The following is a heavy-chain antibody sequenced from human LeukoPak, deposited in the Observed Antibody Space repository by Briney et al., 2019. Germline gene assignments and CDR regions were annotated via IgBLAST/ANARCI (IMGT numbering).Heavy chain of an antibody. D-gene: IGHD3-10*01. Sequence: GESLKISCKGSGYSFTSYWISWLRQMPGKGLEWMGRIDPSDSYTNYSPSFQGHVTISADKSISTAYLQWSNLKASDTAMYYCATRHNYYDSGKDNWFDPWGQGTLVIVSS. V-gene: IGHV5-10-1*01. J-gene: IGHJ5*02. CDR1: GYSFTSYW. CDR3: ATRHNYYDSGKDNWFDP. CDR2: IDPSDSYT.